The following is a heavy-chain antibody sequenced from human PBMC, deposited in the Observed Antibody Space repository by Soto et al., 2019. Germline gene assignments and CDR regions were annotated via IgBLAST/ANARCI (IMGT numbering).Heavy chain of an antibody. CDR2: ISYSGRT. V-gene: IGHV4-30-4*01. CDR3: ARDRSYCSSTSCYTVIDY. CDR1: GGSISSGDYY. D-gene: IGHD2-2*02. J-gene: IGHJ4*02. Sequence: SETLSLTCTVSGGSISSGDYYWSWIRQPPGKGLEWIGYISYSGRTYYNPSLKSRVTISVDTSKNQFSLKLSSVTAADTAVYYCARDRSYCSSTSCYTVIDYWGQGTLVTVS.